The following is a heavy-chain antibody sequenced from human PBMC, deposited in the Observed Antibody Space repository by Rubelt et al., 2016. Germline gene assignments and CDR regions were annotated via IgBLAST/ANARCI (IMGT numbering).Heavy chain of an antibody. J-gene: IGHJ2*01. CDR2: ISGGGGST. V-gene: IGHV3-23*04. CDR3: ANVLQRSWYYDF. CDR1: GFSFSSYA. Sequence: EVQLVESGGGLVQPGGSLRVSCAASGFSFSSYAMNWVRQAPEKGLEWISAISGGGGSTYYADSVKGRFTISRDNSKNTLYLHMSSLRAEDTAAYYCANVLQRSWYYDFWGRGTLVTVSS. D-gene: IGHD6-6*01.